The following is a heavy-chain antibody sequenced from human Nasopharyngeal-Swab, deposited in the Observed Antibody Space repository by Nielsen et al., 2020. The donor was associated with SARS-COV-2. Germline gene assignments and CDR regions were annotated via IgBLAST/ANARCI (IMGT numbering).Heavy chain of an antibody. J-gene: IGHJ6*02. Sequence: GESLKISCAASGFTFSSYEMNWVRQAPGKGLEWVSYISSSGSTIYYADSVKGRFTISRDNAKNSLYLQMNSLRAEDTAVYYCAPFWSGYYDYYYGMDVWGQGTTVTVSS. D-gene: IGHD3-3*01. CDR2: ISSSGSTI. V-gene: IGHV3-48*03. CDR1: GFTFSSYE. CDR3: APFWSGYYDYYYGMDV.